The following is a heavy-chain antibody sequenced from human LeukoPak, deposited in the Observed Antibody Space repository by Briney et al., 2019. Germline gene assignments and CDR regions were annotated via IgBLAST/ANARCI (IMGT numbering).Heavy chain of an antibody. CDR3: ARDHGMATIIYFDY. J-gene: IGHJ4*02. CDR2: INPNSGGT. Sequence: ASVKVSCKASGYTFAGYYMHWVRQAPGQGLEWMGWINPNSGGTNYAQKFQGRVTMTRDTSISTAYMELSRLRSDDTAVYYCARDHGMATIIYFDYWGQGTLVTASS. CDR1: GYTFAGYY. V-gene: IGHV1-2*02. D-gene: IGHD5-24*01.